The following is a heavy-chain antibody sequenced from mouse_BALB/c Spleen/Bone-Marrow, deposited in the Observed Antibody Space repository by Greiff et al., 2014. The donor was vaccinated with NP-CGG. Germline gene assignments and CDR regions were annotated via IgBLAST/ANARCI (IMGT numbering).Heavy chain of an antibody. V-gene: IGHV1-87*01. Sequence: VHLVESGAELARPGASVKLSCKASGYTLTSYWMQWVKQRPGQGLEWIGAIYPGDGDTRYTQKFRGKATLTADKSSNTAYMQLSSLTSEDSAVYFCASPYGNYDAMDYWGQGTSVTVSS. J-gene: IGHJ4*01. CDR3: ASPYGNYDAMDY. CDR1: GYTLTSYW. CDR2: IYPGDGDT. D-gene: IGHD2-1*01.